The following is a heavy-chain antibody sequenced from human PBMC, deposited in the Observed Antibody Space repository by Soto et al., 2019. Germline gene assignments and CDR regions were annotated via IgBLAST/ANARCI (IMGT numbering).Heavy chain of an antibody. CDR3: ARIGGKNYYYYGMDV. J-gene: IGHJ6*02. Sequence: SVKVSCKASGGTFSSYAISWVRQAPGQGLEWMGGIIPIFGTANYAQKFQGRVTITADKSTSTAYMELSSLRSEDTAVYYCARIGGKNYYYYGMDVWGQGTTVTVSS. CDR1: GGTFSSYA. V-gene: IGHV1-69*06. CDR2: IIPIFGTA.